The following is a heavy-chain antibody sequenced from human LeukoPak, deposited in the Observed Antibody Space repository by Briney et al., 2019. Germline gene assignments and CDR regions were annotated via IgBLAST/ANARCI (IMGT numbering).Heavy chain of an antibody. CDR3: ARVYSGYDSRYYYYYGMDV. CDR1: GGSISSYY. V-gene: IGHV4-59*01. CDR2: IYYSGST. Sequence: SETLSLTCTVSGGSISSYYWSWIRQPPGKGLEWIGYIYYSGSTNYNPSLKSRVTISVDTSKNQFSLKLSTVTAADTAVYYCARVYSGYDSRYYYYYGMDVCGQGTTVTVSS. J-gene: IGHJ6*02. D-gene: IGHD5-12*01.